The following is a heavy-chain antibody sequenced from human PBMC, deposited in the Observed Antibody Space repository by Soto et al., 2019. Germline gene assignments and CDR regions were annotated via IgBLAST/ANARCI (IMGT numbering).Heavy chain of an antibody. J-gene: IGHJ3*02. CDR2: ISYDGIKE. CDR3: ARPEYGDYNAFDM. D-gene: IGHD4-17*01. V-gene: IGHV3-30-3*01. Sequence: GGSLRLSCAASGFTFGTYAMHWVRQAPGEGLEWVAVISYDGIKEYYADSVKGRFTISRDNSKNTLYLQMNSLRAEDTAVYYCARPEYGDYNAFDMWGQGTMVTVS. CDR1: GFTFGTYA.